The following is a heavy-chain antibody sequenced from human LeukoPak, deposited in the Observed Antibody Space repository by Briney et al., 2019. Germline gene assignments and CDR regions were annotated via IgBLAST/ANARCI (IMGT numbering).Heavy chain of an antibody. V-gene: IGHV3-66*02. CDR1: GFTVSSNY. CDR3: ARDMRRGYYDC. D-gene: IGHD3-22*01. J-gene: IGHJ4*02. CDR2: IYSGGST. Sequence: GGSLRLSCAASGFTVSSNYMSWVRQAPGKGLEWVSVIYSGGSTYYADSVKGRFTISRDNSKNTLYLQMNSLRAEDAAVYYCARDMRRGYYDCWGQGTLVTVSS.